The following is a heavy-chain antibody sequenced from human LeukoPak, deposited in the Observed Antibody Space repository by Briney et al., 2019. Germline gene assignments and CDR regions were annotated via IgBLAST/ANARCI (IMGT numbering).Heavy chain of an antibody. Sequence: SVKVSCKASGGTFSSYAISWVRQAPGQGLEWMGRFIPILGIANYAQKFQGRVTITADKSTSTAYMELSSLRSEDTAVYYCAREAYYDSSGYFGSYFDYWGQGTLVTVSS. D-gene: IGHD3-22*01. J-gene: IGHJ4*02. CDR1: GGTFSSYA. CDR2: FIPILGIA. V-gene: IGHV1-69*04. CDR3: AREAYYDSSGYFGSYFDY.